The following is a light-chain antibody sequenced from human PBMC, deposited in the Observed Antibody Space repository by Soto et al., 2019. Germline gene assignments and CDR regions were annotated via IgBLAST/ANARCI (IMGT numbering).Light chain of an antibody. V-gene: IGLV2-14*02. J-gene: IGLJ1*01. CDR3: SSYTSSSTLEV. Sequence: QSVLTQPASVSGSPGQSITISCSDVGSYGVVSWYQQHPGKVPKLMIYDGTQRPSGVSDRFSGSKSANTASLTISGLQAEDEADYYCSSYTSSSTLEVFGTGTKGTVL. CDR1: DVGSYGV. CDR2: DGT.